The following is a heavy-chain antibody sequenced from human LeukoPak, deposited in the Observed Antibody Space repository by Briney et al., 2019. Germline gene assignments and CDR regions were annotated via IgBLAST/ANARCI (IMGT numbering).Heavy chain of an antibody. CDR3: AREDYYCSGGSCYLSALYYYMDV. D-gene: IGHD2-15*01. CDR2: IIPIFGTA. J-gene: IGHJ6*03. CDR1: GYTLTNHY. Sequence: GASVKVSCKASGYTLTNHYMRWVRQAPGQGLEWMGGIIPIFGTANYAQKFQGRVTITTDESTSTAYMELSSLRSEDTAVYYCAREDYYCSGGSCYLSALYYYMDVWGKGTTVTVSS. V-gene: IGHV1-69*05.